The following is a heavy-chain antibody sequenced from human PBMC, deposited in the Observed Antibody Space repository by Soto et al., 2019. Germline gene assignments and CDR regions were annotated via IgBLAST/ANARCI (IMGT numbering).Heavy chain of an antibody. CDR1: GYTFTGYY. Sequence: ASVKVSCKASGYTFTGYYMHWVRQAPGQGLEWMGWINPNSGGTNYAQKFQGRVTMTRDTSISTAYMELSRLRSDDTAVYYCARDAPSHYYGMDVWGQGTTVTSP. CDR2: INPNSGGT. J-gene: IGHJ6*02. CDR3: ARDAPSHYYGMDV. V-gene: IGHV1-2*02.